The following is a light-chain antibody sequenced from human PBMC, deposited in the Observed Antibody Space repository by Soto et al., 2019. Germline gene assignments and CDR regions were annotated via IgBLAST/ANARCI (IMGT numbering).Light chain of an antibody. CDR1: SSNVGSYKL. Sequence: QSALTQPASVSGSPGQSITISCTGTSSNVGSYKLVSWYQQHPGKAPKLMIFEVNKRPSGASSRFSRCKSGNKASLTISGLKVEDEADYYCCSSGGSPTYVFGTGTKLTVL. CDR2: EVN. V-gene: IGLV2-23*02. CDR3: CSSGGSPTYV. J-gene: IGLJ1*01.